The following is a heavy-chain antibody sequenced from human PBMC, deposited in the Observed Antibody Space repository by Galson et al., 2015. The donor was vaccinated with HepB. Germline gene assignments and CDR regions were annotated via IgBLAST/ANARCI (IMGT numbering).Heavy chain of an antibody. CDR3: AKVFVYYYYMDV. V-gene: IGHV3-23*01. CDR1: GFTFSNYA. J-gene: IGHJ6*03. CDR2: ISGDGRST. Sequence: LRLSCAASGFTFSNYAMSWVRQAPGKGLEWVSTISGDGRSTYYADSVKGRFTISRDNSKNTLYLQLSSLRAEDTAVYYCAKVFVYYYYMDVWGKGTTVTVSS.